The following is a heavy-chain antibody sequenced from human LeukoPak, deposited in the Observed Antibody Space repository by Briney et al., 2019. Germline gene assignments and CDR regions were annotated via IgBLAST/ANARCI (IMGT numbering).Heavy chain of an antibody. CDR1: GFTLDDYA. D-gene: IGHD3-3*01. CDR3: AKDPTYDFWSGYLRGKNWFDP. CDR2: ISGDGGST. Sequence: GGSLRLSCAASGFTLDDYAMHWVRQAPGKGLEWVSLISGDGGSTYYADSVKGRFTISRDNSKNSLYLQMNSLRTEDTALYYRAKDPTYDFWSGYLRGKNWFDPWGQGTLVTVSS. J-gene: IGHJ5*02. V-gene: IGHV3-43*02.